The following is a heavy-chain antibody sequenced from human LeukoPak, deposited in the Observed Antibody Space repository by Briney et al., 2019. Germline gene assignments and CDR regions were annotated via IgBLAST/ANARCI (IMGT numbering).Heavy chain of an antibody. J-gene: IGHJ6*03. CDR3: AKDPPGGIGGSDRYMDV. CDR1: GFTVYSNY. D-gene: IGHD6-13*01. CDR2: ISSSGSTI. Sequence: TGGSLRLSCAASGFTVYSNYMSWVRQAPGEGLERVSYISSSGSTIYYADSGKGRFTISRDNAKNSLYMQMNSLRAEDTAVYYCAKDPPGGIGGSDRYMDVWGKGTTVTISS. V-gene: IGHV3-11*04.